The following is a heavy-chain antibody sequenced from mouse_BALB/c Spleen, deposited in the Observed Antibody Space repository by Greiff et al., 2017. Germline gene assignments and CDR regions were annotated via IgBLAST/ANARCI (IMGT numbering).Heavy chain of an antibody. CDR2: ISSGGST. D-gene: IGHD1-1*01. J-gene: IGHJ4*01. V-gene: IGHV5-6-5*01. CDR3: ARKWDYGNAMDY. Sequence: EVQVVESGGGLVKPGGSPKLSCAASGFTFSSYAMSWVRQTPEKRLEWVASISSGGSTYYPDSVKGRFTISRDNARNILYLQMSSLRSEDTAMYYCARKWDYGNAMDYWGQGTSVTVSS. CDR1: GFTFSSYA.